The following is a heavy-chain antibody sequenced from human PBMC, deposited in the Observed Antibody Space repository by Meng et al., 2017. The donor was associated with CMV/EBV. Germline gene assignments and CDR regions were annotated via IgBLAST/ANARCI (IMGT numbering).Heavy chain of an antibody. CDR2: IVVGSGNT. Sequence: SVKVSCKASGFTFTSSAVQWLRQARGQRRECIGWIVVGSGNTNYAQKFRERVTITRDMSTSTAYMELSSLRSEDTAVYYCAADFGDYVVVAPYYYYGMDVWGQGTTVTVSS. J-gene: IGHJ6*02. CDR3: AADFGDYVVVAPYYYYGMDV. CDR1: GFTFTSSA. D-gene: IGHD2-15*01. V-gene: IGHV1-58*01.